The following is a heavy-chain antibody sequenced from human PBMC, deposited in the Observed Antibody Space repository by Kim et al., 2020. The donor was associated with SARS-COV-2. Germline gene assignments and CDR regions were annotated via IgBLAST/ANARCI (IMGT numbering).Heavy chain of an antibody. Sequence: SVKGRFTISRDNSKNTLYLQMNSVRAEDTAVYYCAKPGGVAVAGNDAFDVWGQGTMVTVSS. D-gene: IGHD6-19*01. V-gene: IGHV3-33*06. CDR3: AKPGGVAVAGNDAFDV. J-gene: IGHJ3*01.